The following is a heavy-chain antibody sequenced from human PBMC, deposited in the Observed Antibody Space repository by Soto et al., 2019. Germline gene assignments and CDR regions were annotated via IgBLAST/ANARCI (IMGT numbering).Heavy chain of an antibody. CDR2: ISSNGVST. CDR3: MTVDTTMTEGRYFGY. V-gene: IGHV3-64D*06. CDR1: GFPFSNSV. J-gene: IGHJ4*02. Sequence: GGSLRLSCSASGFPFSNSVMHWFRQAPGRGLEDLSAISSNGVSTYYADSVKGRFTISRDNSKNKLYLQLSSLRPEDTAIYYCMTVDTTMTEGRYFGYWGQGTLVTVSS. D-gene: IGHD5-18*01.